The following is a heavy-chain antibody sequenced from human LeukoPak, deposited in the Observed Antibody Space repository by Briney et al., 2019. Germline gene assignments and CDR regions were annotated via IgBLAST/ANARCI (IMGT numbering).Heavy chain of an antibody. J-gene: IGHJ4*02. D-gene: IGHD4/OR15-4a*01. CDR3: ARDWLTKKLSLDFDY. Sequence: ASVEVSCKASGYTFTSYGISWVRQAPGQGLEWMGWISAYNGNTNYAQKLQGRVTMTTDTSTSTAYMELRSLRSDDTAVYYCARDWLTKKLSLDFDYWGQGTLVTVSS. V-gene: IGHV1-18*01. CDR1: GYTFTSYG. CDR2: ISAYNGNT.